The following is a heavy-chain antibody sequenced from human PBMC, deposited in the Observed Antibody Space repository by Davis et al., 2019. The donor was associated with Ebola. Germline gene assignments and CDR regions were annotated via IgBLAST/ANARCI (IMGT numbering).Heavy chain of an antibody. CDR2: INAGNGNT. Sequence: ASVKVSCKASGYTFTSYAMHWVRQAPGQRLEWMGWINAGNGNTKYSQKFQGRVTITRDTSASTAYMELSSLRSEDTAVYYCARDPRWLQRGAFDIWGQGTMVTVSS. V-gene: IGHV1-3*01. CDR3: ARDPRWLQRGAFDI. D-gene: IGHD5-24*01. J-gene: IGHJ3*02. CDR1: GYTFTSYA.